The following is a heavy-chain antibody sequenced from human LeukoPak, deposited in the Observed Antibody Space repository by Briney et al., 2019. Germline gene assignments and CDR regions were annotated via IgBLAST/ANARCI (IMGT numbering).Heavy chain of an antibody. V-gene: IGHV3-53*01. Sequence: GGSLRLSCAASGFTVSSNYMSWVRQAPGKGLEWVSVIYSGASTYYADSVKGRLTISRDNSKNTLYLQMNSLRAEDTAVYSCARGGATRPFDYWGQGTLVTVSS. CDR2: IYSGAST. J-gene: IGHJ4*02. CDR3: ARGGATRPFDY. CDR1: GFTVSSNY. D-gene: IGHD1-26*01.